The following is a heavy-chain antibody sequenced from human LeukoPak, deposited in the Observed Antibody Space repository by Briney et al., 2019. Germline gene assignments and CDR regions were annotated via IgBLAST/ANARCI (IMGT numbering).Heavy chain of an antibody. V-gene: IGHV3-7*03. D-gene: IGHD2-15*01. J-gene: IGHJ3*01. Sequence: GGSLRLSCAASGFIFSNCWMSWVRQAPGKGLEWVATINQDGTEKYYVDSVKGRFTISRDNAKNSLYLQMNSLRAEDTALYYCAKDRGGSSQLGDAFDVWGHGTMVTVSS. CDR1: GFIFSNCW. CDR2: INQDGTEK. CDR3: AKDRGGSSQLGDAFDV.